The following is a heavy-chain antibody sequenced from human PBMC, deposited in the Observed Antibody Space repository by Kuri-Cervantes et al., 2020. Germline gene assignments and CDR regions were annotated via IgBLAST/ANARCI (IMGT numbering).Heavy chain of an antibody. D-gene: IGHD4-17*01. CDR2: IYYSGST. V-gene: IGHV4-59*12. J-gene: IGHJ6*02. CDR1: GGSISSYY. Sequence: SETLSLTCTVSGGSISSYYWSWIRQPPGKGLEWIGYIYYSGSTNYNPSLKSRVTISVDKSKDQFSLKLSSVTAADTAVYYCARPRTADYGDYAPSGGYYGMDVWGQGTTVTVSS. CDR3: ARPRTADYGDYAPSGGYYGMDV.